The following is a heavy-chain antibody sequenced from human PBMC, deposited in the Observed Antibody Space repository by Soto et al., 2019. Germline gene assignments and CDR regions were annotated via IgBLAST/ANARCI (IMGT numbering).Heavy chain of an antibody. CDR3: ARDGNIVVVPAALARPYGMDV. J-gene: IGHJ6*02. CDR1: GGTFSSYA. CDR2: IIPTFGPT. Sequence: GASVKVSCKASGGTFSSYAITWVRQAPGQGLEWMGGIIPTFGPTNYAQRFQGRLTITADESTSTAYMVLSSLRSDDTAVYYCARDGNIVVVPAALARPYGMDVWGQGTTVTVSS. V-gene: IGHV1-69*13. D-gene: IGHD2-2*01.